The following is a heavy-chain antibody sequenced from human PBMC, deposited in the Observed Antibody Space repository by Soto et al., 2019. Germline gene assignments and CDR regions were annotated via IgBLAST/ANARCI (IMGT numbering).Heavy chain of an antibody. D-gene: IGHD5-12*01. J-gene: IGHJ6*02. CDR2: IYYSGST. V-gene: IGHV4-31*03. CDR1: GGSISSGGYY. Sequence: SETLSLTCTVSGGSISSGGYYWSWIRQHPGKGLEWIGYIYYSGSTYYNPSLKSRVTISVDTSKNQFSLKLSSVTAADTAVYYCARVQWLRLESKGYDMDVWGQGTTVTVYS. CDR3: ARVQWLRLESKGYDMDV.